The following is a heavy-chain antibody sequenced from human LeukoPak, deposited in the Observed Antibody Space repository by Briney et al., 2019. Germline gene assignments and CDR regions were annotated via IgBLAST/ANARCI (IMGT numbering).Heavy chain of an antibody. J-gene: IGHJ4*02. CDR2: IKQDGSEK. Sequence: GGSLRLSCAASGFTLSSYWMSWVRHARGKGLEWVANIKQDGSEKYYVDSVKGRFTISRDNAKNSLYLQMNSLRAEDTAVYYCARDPSDYYGSGSYALHYFDYWGQGTLVTVSS. CDR3: ARDPSDYYGSGSYALHYFDY. D-gene: IGHD3-10*01. CDR1: GFTLSSYW. V-gene: IGHV3-7*01.